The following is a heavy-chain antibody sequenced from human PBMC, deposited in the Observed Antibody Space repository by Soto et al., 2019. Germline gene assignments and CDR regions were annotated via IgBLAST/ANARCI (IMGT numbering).Heavy chain of an antibody. Sequence: SETLSLTCAVYGGSFSGYYWSWIRQPPGKGLEWIGEINHSGSTNNNPSLKSRVTISVDTSKNQFSLELSSVTAADTAVYYCARGPKCGYCSGGSFFSRGATCYYFMDVCGKGTTVTGSS. CDR2: INHSGST. D-gene: IGHD2-15*01. CDR1: GGSFSGYY. V-gene: IGHV4-34*01. J-gene: IGHJ6*03. CDR3: ARGPKCGYCSGGSFFSRGATCYYFMDV.